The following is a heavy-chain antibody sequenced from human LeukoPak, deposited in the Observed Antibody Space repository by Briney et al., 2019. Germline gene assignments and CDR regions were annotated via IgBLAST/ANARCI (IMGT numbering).Heavy chain of an antibody. CDR1: GDSITSSSYY. V-gene: IGHV4-39*01. D-gene: IGHD6-19*01. Sequence: SETLSLTCAVSGDSITSSSYYWGWIRQPPGKGLEWIGSLYYSGTTYYNPSLKSRVTISVDPSKNQFSLKLNSVTAADTAIYYCASLTGWYGPSSILGTTGGVDFWGQGTLVTVSS. CDR3: ASLTGWYGPSSILGTTGGVDF. J-gene: IGHJ4*02. CDR2: LYYSGTT.